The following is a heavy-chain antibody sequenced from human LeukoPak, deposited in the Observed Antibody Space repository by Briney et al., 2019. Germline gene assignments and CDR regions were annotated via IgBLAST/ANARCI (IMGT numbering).Heavy chain of an antibody. CDR2: INTNTGNP. J-gene: IGHJ4*02. Sequence: ASVKVSCKASGYTFTSYAMNWVRQAPGQGLEWMGWINTNTGNPTYAQGFTGRFVFSLDTSVSTAYLQISSLKAEDTAVYYCARDALWFGEAYYFDYWGQGTLVTVSS. V-gene: IGHV7-4-1*02. CDR3: ARDALWFGEAYYFDY. D-gene: IGHD3-10*01. CDR1: GYTFTSYA.